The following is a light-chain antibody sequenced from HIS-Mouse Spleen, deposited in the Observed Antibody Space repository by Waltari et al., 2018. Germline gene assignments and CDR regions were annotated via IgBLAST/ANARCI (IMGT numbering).Light chain of an antibody. CDR1: QGISSY. CDR2: AAS. J-gene: IGKJ1*01. Sequence: DRPLTQSPPFLSASVGDRLTITCRASQGISSYLAWYQQKPGKAPKLLIYAASTLQSGVPSRFSGSGSGTEFTLTISSLQPEDFATYYCQQLNSYPPTFGQGTKVEIK. CDR3: QQLNSYPPT. V-gene: IGKV1-9*01.